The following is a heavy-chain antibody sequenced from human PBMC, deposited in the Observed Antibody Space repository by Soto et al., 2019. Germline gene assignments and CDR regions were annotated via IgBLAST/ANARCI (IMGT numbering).Heavy chain of an antibody. J-gene: IGHJ6*02. V-gene: IGHV1-18*01. D-gene: IGHD1-1*01. CDR3: ARQELENYYYYGMDV. CDR2: ISAYNGNT. CDR1: GYTFTSYG. Sequence: SVKVSCKASGYTFTSYGISWVRQAPGQGLEWMGWISAYNGNTNYAQKLQGRVTMTTDTSTSTAYMELRSLRSDDTAVYYCARQELENYYYYGMDVWGQGTTVTVSS.